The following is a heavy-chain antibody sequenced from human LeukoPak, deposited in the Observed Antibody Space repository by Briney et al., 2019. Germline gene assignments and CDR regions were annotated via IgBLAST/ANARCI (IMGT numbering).Heavy chain of an antibody. V-gene: IGHV3-48*03. CDR3: ARAARFGELSIGYFDY. J-gene: IGHJ4*02. CDR2: ISSSGSTI. D-gene: IGHD3-10*01. Sequence: PGGSLRLSCAASGFTFSSYEMNWVRQAPGKGLEWVSYISSSGSTIYYADSVKGRFTISRDNAKNSLYLQMNSLRAEDTAVYYCARAARFGELSIGYFDYWGQGTLSPSPQ. CDR1: GFTFSSYE.